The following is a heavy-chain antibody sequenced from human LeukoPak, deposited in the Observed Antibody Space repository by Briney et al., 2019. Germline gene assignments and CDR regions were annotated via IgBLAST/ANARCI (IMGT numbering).Heavy chain of an antibody. J-gene: IGHJ4*02. D-gene: IGHD2-21*02. CDR1: GVSFDDYY. Sequence: PSETLSLTCAVSGVSFDDYYWSWVRQTPGKGLEWIGEINHSGYTNDSPTLKSRVTLSIDTSRKQFSLNLRSVTVADTGIYYCTRMTAGHDYWGQGTLVTVSS. CDR3: TRMTAGHDY. V-gene: IGHV4-34*01. CDR2: INHSGYT.